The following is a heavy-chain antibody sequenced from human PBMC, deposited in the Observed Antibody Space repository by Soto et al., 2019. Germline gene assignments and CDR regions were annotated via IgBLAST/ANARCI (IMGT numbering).Heavy chain of an antibody. V-gene: IGHV4-39*01. D-gene: IGHD4-17*01. CDR2: IYYSGST. CDR1: GGSISSSSYY. J-gene: IGHJ5*02. CDR3: ARLEMGDYGDYFWFDP. Sequence: SETLSLTCTVSGGSISSSSYYWGWIRQPPGKGLEWIGSIYYSGSTYYNPSLKSRVTISVDTSKNQFSLKLSSVTATDTAVYYCARLEMGDYGDYFWFDPWGQGTLVTVSS.